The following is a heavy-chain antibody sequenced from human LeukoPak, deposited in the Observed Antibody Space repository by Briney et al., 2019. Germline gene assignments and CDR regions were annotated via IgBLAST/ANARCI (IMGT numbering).Heavy chain of an antibody. V-gene: IGHV4-39*01. CDR3: VLLLYSEYFQH. CDR1: GVSISSSSYY. Sequence: SETLCLSCTVSGVSISSSSYYWGWVRQPPGKGLEWIGSIYYSGSTYYNPPLKSRDTISVDTSKNQFSLKPSSVTAADTAVYYCVLLLYSEYFQHWGQGTLVTVSS. CDR2: IYYSGST. J-gene: IGHJ1*01. D-gene: IGHD2-15*01.